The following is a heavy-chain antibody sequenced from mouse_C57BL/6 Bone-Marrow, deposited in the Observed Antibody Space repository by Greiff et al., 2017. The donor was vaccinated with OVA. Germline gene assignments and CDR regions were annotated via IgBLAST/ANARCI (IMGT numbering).Heavy chain of an antibody. CDR2: IDPSDSET. CDR3: ARQGYSNFAWFAY. Sequence: VQLQQPGAELVRPGSSVKLSCKASGYTFTSYWMHWVKQRPIQGLEWIGNIDPSDSETHYNQKFKDKATLTVDKSSSTAYMQLSSLTSEDSAVYYCARQGYSNFAWFAYWGQGTLVTVSA. D-gene: IGHD2-5*01. V-gene: IGHV1-52*01. J-gene: IGHJ3*01. CDR1: GYTFTSYW.